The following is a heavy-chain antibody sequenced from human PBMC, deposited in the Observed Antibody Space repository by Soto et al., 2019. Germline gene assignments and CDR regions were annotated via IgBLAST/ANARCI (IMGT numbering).Heavy chain of an antibody. CDR2: INHSGST. CDR1: GGSFSGYY. Sequence: PSETLSLTCAVYGGSFSGYYWSWIRQPPGKXLEWIGEINHSGSTNYNPSLKSRVTISVDTSKNQFSLKLSSVTAADTAVYYCARGRIAAAGRGYYYYYGMDVWGQGTTVTVSS. J-gene: IGHJ6*02. CDR3: ARGRIAAAGRGYYYYYGMDV. D-gene: IGHD6-13*01. V-gene: IGHV4-34*01.